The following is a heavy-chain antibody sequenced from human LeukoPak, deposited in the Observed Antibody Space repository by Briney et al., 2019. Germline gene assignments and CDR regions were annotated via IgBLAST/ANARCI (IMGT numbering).Heavy chain of an antibody. V-gene: IGHV3-30*18. CDR3: AKAPGTAYPDY. D-gene: IGHD1-14*01. Sequence: GGSLRLSCAASGFTFSDYGIHWVRQAPGKGLEWVALISYDGRKYFADSVEGRITISRDNSKNMVYLQMNSLRTQDTAVYYCAKAPGTAYPDYWGQGTLVTVSS. J-gene: IGHJ4*02. CDR2: ISYDGRK. CDR1: GFTFSDYG.